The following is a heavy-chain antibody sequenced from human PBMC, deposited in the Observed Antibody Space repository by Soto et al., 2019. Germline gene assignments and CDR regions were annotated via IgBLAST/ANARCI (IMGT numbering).Heavy chain of an antibody. CDR1: GGSISSYY. CDR3: ARWLGYGPHFDY. CDR2: MYYSGST. V-gene: IGHV4-59*06. D-gene: IGHD5-12*01. Sequence: PSETLSLTCTVSGGSISSYYWSWIRQPPGKGLEWIGYMYYSGSTYYNPSLKSRVTISVDTSKNQFSLKLSSVTAADTAVYYCARWLGYGPHFDYWGQGTLVTVSS. J-gene: IGHJ4*02.